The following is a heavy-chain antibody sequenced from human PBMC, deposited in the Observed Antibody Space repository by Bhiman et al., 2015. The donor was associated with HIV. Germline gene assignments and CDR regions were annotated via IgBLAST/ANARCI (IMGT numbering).Heavy chain of an antibody. V-gene: IGHV3-53*01. D-gene: IGHD3-10*01. CDR2: IYSGGST. Sequence: EVQLVESGGGLIQPGGSLRLSCAASGFTVSSNSMSWVRQAPGKGLEWVSVIYSGGSTYYGDSVKGRFTISRDNSKNTVYLQMNSLRAEDTGVYNCARDQAREVNGMDVWGQGTTVTVSS. J-gene: IGHJ6*02. CDR3: ARDQAREVNGMDV. CDR1: GFTVSSNS.